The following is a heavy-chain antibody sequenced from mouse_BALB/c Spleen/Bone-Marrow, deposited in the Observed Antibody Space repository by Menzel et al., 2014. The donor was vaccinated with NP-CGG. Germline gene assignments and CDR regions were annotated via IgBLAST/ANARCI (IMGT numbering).Heavy chain of an antibody. D-gene: IGHD2-3*01. CDR3: ARLGYYGGFAY. Sequence: EVKLQESGGGLVQPGGSLKLSCAASGFDFSGFWMGWVRQAPGKGLEWIGEINPDSSTINYTPSLKDRFIISRDNAKNTLYRQMSKVRSEDTALYYCARLGYYGGFAYWGQGTLVTVSA. CDR1: GFDFSGFW. CDR2: INPDSSTI. V-gene: IGHV4-1*02. J-gene: IGHJ3*01.